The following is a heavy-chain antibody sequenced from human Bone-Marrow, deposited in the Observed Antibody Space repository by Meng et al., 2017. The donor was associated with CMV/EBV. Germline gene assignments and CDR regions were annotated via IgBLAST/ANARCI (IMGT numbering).Heavy chain of an antibody. CDR3: AKDREDIAAASDGFDY. V-gene: IGHV3-23*01. J-gene: IGHJ4*02. CDR2: ISGSGGST. Sequence: SCAAPGFTFSSYAMSWVRQAPGKGLEWVSAISGSGGSTYYADSVKGRFTISRDNSKNTLYLQMNSLRAEDTAVYYCAKDREDIAAASDGFDYWGQRTLVTVSS. CDR1: GFTFSSYA. D-gene: IGHD6-13*01.